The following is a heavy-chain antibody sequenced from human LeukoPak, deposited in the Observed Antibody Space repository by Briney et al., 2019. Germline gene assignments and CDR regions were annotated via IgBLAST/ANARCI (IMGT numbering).Heavy chain of an antibody. Sequence: GESLKISCKGSGYSFSSYWIAWVRQMPGKGLEWMGIIHPGNSETTYNPSFRGHVTMSADKSVTTAYLQWSSLEASDTAMYYCARRLSSIATSAANDYWGQGTLVTVSS. V-gene: IGHV5-51*01. CDR2: IHPGNSET. CDR1: GYSFSSYW. CDR3: ARRLSSIATSAANDY. D-gene: IGHD2-15*01. J-gene: IGHJ4*02.